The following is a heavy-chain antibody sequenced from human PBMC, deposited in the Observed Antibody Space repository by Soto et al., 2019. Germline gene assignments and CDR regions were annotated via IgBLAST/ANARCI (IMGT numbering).Heavy chain of an antibody. CDR1: GGTFSSYA. D-gene: IGHD2-2*01. J-gene: IGHJ6*02. V-gene: IGHV1-69*01. CDR2: IIPISGTA. Sequence: QVQLVQSGAEVKKPGSSVKVSCKASGGTFSSYAISWVRQAPGQGLEWMGGIIPISGTANYAQKMQSRVTITADESTSRAYMRRSRLRSEDTAVYDCARSQGSSTSLEIYYYVYYGMDVWGQGTTVTVSS. CDR3: ARSQGSSTSLEIYYYVYYGMDV.